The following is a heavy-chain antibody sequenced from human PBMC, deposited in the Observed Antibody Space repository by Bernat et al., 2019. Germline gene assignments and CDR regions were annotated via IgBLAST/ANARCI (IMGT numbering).Heavy chain of an antibody. CDR2: IDPSDAHT. CDR1: GYSFTSYW. CDR3: ARGKDFWSGYYRGKWFDD. J-gene: IGHJ5*02. Sequence: EVQLVQSGAEVKKPGESLRISCKGSGYSFTSYWISWVRQMPGKGLEWMGRIDPSDAHTNYSPSFPGRVTISADKSSSTAYAQWSSLKASDNAMDYCARGKDFWSGYYRGKWFDDWGQGTLVTVS. V-gene: IGHV5-10-1*03. D-gene: IGHD3-3*01.